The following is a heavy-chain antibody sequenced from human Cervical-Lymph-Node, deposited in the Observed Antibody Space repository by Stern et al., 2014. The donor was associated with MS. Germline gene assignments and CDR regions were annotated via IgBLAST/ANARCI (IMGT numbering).Heavy chain of an antibody. CDR3: ARQRYFDY. Sequence: VQLVQSGPEVKRPGESLKISCQASGYTFTSYWIGWVRQMPGKGLEWIAIIFPGGSDFRYSPSFQGQVTISADKSSSTAYLQWNNLKASDTAIYYCARQRYFDYWGQGTLVTVSS. J-gene: IGHJ4*02. V-gene: IGHV5-51*01. CDR2: IFPGGSDF. CDR1: GYTFTSYW.